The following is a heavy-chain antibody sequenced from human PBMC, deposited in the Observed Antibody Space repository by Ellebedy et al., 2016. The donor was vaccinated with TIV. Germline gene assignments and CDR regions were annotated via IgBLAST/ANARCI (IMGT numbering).Heavy chain of an antibody. J-gene: IGHJ6*02. D-gene: IGHD3-10*01. CDR3: AREPAGRLLWFGELFGNYYYGMDV. CDR2: INPNSGGT. V-gene: IGHV1-2*02. Sequence: ASVKVSXXASGYTFTGYYMHWVRQAPGQGLEWMGWINPNSGGTNYAQKLQGRVTMTTDTSTSTAYMELRSLRSDDTAVYYCAREPAGRLLWFGELFGNYYYGMDVWGQGTTVTVSS. CDR1: GYTFTGYY.